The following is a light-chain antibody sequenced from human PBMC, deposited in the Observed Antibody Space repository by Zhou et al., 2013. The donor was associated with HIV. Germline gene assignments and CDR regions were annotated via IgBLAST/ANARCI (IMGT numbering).Light chain of an antibody. Sequence: EIVMTQSPATLSVSPGERVTLSCRASQSLGSNLAWYQQKSGQPPRLLIYDASNRATGIPDRFSGSGSGTDFTLTITSLEPEDFAVYYCQQRTTRITFGQGTRLEIK. J-gene: IGKJ5*01. V-gene: IGKV3-11*01. CDR1: QSLGSN. CDR2: DAS. CDR3: QQRTTRIT.